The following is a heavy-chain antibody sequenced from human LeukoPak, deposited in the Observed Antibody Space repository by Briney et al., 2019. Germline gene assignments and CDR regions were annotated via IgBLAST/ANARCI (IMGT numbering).Heavy chain of an antibody. CDR2: INHSGST. J-gene: IGHJ4*02. D-gene: IGHD6-19*01. V-gene: IGHV4-34*01. CDR1: GGSFNGYY. CDR3: ARGPNSSGWYVDY. Sequence: SETLSLTCADHGGSFNGYYWSWVRQPPGKGLEWIGEINHSGSTNYNPSLKSRVTISVDTSKNQFSLKLSSVTAADTAVYYCARGPNSSGWYVDYWGQGTLVTVSS.